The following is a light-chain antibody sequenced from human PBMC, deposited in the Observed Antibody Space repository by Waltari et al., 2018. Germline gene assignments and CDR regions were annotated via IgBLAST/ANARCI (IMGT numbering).Light chain of an antibody. CDR1: RSAVGSYNL. CDR3: CSYAGSSTSYV. Sequence: QSALTQPASVSGSPGQSIPISCTGTRSAVGSYNLVSWYQQHPGKAPKLMIYEGSKRPSGVSNRFSGSKSGNTASLTISGLQAEDEADYYCCSYAGSSTSYVFGTGTKVTVL. J-gene: IGLJ1*01. V-gene: IGLV2-23*01. CDR2: EGS.